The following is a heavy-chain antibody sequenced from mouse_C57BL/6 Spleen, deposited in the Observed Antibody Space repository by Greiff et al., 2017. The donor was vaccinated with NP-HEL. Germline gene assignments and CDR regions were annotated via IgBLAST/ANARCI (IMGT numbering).Heavy chain of an antibody. D-gene: IGHD2-2*01. V-gene: IGHV5-16*01. CDR3: ARSGYDGEAMFYYYAMDY. Sequence: DVKLVESEGGLVQPGSSMKLSCTASGFTFSDYYMAWVRQVPEKGLEWVANINYDGSSTYYLDSLKSRFIISRDNAKNILYLQMSSLKSEDTATYYCARSGYDGEAMFYYYAMDYWGQGPSVTVSS. CDR1: GFTFSDYY. J-gene: IGHJ4*01. CDR2: INYDGSST.